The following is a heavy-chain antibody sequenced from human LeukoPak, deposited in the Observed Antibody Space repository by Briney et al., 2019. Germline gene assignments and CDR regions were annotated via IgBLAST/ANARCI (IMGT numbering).Heavy chain of an antibody. V-gene: IGHV3-23*01. D-gene: IGHD6-13*01. CDR2: ISGGGYST. CDR1: GFTFNNYA. Sequence: GGSLRLSCAASGFTFNNYAMSWVRQAPGKGLEWVSAISGGGYSTYYADSVKGRFTISRDNSKNTMYLQMNSLRAEDTAVYYCAKPDNSWSFDYWGQGTLVTASS. J-gene: IGHJ4*02. CDR3: AKPDNSWSFDY.